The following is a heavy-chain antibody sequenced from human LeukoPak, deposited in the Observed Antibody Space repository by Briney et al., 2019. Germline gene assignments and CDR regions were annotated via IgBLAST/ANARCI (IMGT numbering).Heavy chain of an antibody. CDR1: GYTFTIYS. J-gene: IGHJ4*02. CDR3: ASSSSIVGAKGFDY. D-gene: IGHD1-26*01. V-gene: IGHV1-18*01. Sequence: GASVTVSCNASGYTFTIYSISMVRQAPGQGLEWMGWISAYNGNTNYAQKLQGRVTMTTDTSTSTAYMELRSLRSDDTAVYYCASSSSIVGAKGFDYWGQGTLVTVSS. CDR2: ISAYNGNT.